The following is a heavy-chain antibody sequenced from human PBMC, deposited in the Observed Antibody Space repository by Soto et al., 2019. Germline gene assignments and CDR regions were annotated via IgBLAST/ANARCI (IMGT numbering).Heavy chain of an antibody. Sequence: EVQLVEAGGGLVQPGRSLRLSCAASGFTFDDYAMHWVRQAPGKGLEWGSGISWNSGSIGYADSVKGRFTISRDKAKKSLYLQMNSLRAEDTALYYCAKSPYYYGDFDYWGQGTLVTVSS. CDR3: AKSPYYYGDFDY. V-gene: IGHV3-9*01. CDR2: ISWNSGSI. D-gene: IGHD4-17*01. CDR1: GFTFDDYA. J-gene: IGHJ4*02.